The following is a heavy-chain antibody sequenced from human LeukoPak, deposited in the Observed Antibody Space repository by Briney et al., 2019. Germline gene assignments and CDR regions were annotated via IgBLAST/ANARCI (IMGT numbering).Heavy chain of an antibody. D-gene: IGHD2-21*02. Sequence: SETLSLTCTVSGGSISSGSYYWSWIRQPAGKGLEWIGRIYTSGSTNYNPSLKSRVTISVDTSKNQFSLKLSSVTAADTAVYYCARVFSGTARRTGAFDYWGQGTLVTVSS. CDR1: GGSISSGSYY. J-gene: IGHJ4*02. CDR2: IYTSGST. CDR3: ARVFSGTARRTGAFDY. V-gene: IGHV4-61*02.